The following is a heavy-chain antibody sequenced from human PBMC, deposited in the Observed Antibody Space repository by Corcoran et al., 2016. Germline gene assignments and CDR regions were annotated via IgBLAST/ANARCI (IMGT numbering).Heavy chain of an antibody. CDR3: ARTSSIAARSYGMDV. Sequence: QVTLRESGPALVKLTQTLTLTCTFSGFSLSTTGMCVSWIRQPPGKALEWLALIDWDDDEYYSTSLKTRLTISKDTSTNQVVLTMTNMDPVDTATYYCARTSSIAARSYGMDVWGQGTTVTVSS. CDR1: GFSLSTTGMC. CDR2: IDWDDDE. D-gene: IGHD6-6*01. V-gene: IGHV2-70*01. J-gene: IGHJ6*02.